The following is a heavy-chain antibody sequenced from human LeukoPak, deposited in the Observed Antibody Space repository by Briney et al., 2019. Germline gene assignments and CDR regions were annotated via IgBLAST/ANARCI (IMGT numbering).Heavy chain of an antibody. D-gene: IGHD2-2*01. CDR1: GFTFSSYS. CDR3: ASMRRYCSSTSCSLDYYYYMDV. CDR2: ISSSSSTI. J-gene: IGHJ6*03. Sequence: GGSLRLSCAASGFTFSSYSMNWVRQAPGKGLEWVSYISSSSSTIYYADSVKGRFTISRDNAKNSLYLQMNSLRADDTAMYYCASMRRYCSSTSCSLDYYYYMDVWGKGTTVTVSS. V-gene: IGHV3-48*01.